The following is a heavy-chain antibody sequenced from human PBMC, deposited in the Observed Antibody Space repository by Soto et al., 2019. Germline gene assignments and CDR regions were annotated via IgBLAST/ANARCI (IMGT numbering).Heavy chain of an antibody. J-gene: IGHJ4*02. CDR2: TDYSGNT. V-gene: IGHV4-59*08. D-gene: IGHD6-19*01. Sequence: QVQLQESGPGLVRPSETLSLTCTVSSDSISSYYWIWIRQSPGKGLEWIGYTDYSGNTNYNPALNRRVTLSGNTSKNQFPLRLRSVTAADTAVYYCARAVGDPLYYLDYWGQGTLVTVSS. CDR1: SDSISSYY. CDR3: ARAVGDPLYYLDY.